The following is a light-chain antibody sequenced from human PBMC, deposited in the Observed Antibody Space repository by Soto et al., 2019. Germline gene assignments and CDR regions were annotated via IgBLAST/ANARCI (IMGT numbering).Light chain of an antibody. V-gene: IGKV1-9*01. J-gene: IGKJ5*01. Sequence: GDRVTITCRASQSISNYLNWYQVKPGKAPKLLIYAASTLESGVPSRFSATVSGTEFSLTITSLQPEDFATYYCQQLFDSPITFGQGTRLEIK. CDR3: QQLFDSPIT. CDR1: QSISNY. CDR2: AAS.